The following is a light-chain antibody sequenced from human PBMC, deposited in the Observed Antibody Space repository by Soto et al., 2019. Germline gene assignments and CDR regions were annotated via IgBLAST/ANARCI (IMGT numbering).Light chain of an antibody. V-gene: IGKV3-11*01. CDR2: DAS. CDR3: QQRYNWPPLT. Sequence: VMLTQSPATLSLSPGERATLSCRASDTIKIYLAWYQQKPGQPPRLLIYDASNRAAGIPARFSGSGSGTDFTLTISSVEPEYFAIYYCQQRYNWPPLTFGQGTRLEMK. J-gene: IGKJ5*01. CDR1: DTIKIY.